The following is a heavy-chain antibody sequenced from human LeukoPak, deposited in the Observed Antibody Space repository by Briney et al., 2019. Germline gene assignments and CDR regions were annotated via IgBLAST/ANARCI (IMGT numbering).Heavy chain of an antibody. CDR1: GYTFTGYY. J-gene: IGHJ4*02. CDR2: INPNSGGT. CDR3: ARSDYYDSSGYPDY. V-gene: IGHV1-2*02. D-gene: IGHD3-22*01. Sequence: APVKVSCKASGYTFTGYYMLWVRQAPGQGLEWMGWINPNSGGTNYAQKFQGRVTMTRDTSISTAYMELSRLRSDDTAVYYCARSDYYDSSGYPDYWGQGTLVTVSS.